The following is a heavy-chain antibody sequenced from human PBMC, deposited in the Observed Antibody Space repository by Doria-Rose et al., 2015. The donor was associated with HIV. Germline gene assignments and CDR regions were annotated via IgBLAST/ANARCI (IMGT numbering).Heavy chain of an antibody. CDR1: GVSLSSPGMG. D-gene: IGHD6-13*01. J-gene: IGHJ4*02. CDR2: IFSHDER. CDR3: ARIKSSRWYHKYYFDF. V-gene: IGHV2-26*01. Sequence: QITLKESGPVLVKPTETLTLTCTVSGVSLSSPGMGVSWIRQPPGKALEWLANIFSHDERSYKPSLKSRLTISRGTSKSQVVLTMTDMDPVDTATYYCARIKSSRWYHKYYFDFWGQGTLVIVSA.